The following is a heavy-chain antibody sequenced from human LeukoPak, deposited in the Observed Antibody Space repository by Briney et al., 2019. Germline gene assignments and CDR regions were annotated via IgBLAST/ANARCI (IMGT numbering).Heavy chain of an antibody. Sequence: PGGSLRLSCAASGLTFSSYSMNWVRQAPGKGLEWVSSISSSSSYIYYADSVKGRFTISRDNAKNSLYLQMNSLRAEDTAVYYCARDGVSSSSFIQHWGQGTLVTVSS. J-gene: IGHJ1*01. CDR3: ARDGVSSSSFIQH. CDR2: ISSSSSYI. D-gene: IGHD6-6*01. V-gene: IGHV3-21*01. CDR1: GLTFSSYS.